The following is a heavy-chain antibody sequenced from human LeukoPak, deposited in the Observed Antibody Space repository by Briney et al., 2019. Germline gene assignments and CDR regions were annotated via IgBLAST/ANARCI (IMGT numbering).Heavy chain of an antibody. D-gene: IGHD6-13*01. V-gene: IGHV4-39*01. CDR2: LYYSGTT. CDR3: ARLNAYSSSWHYFDS. J-gene: IGHJ4*02. Sequence: SETLSLTCTVSGSSISSSSYFWGWIRQPPGRGLEWIGTLYYSGTTSYNPSLQSRVTISVDTSKNQFSLKLSSVTAADTSIYYCARLNAYSSSWHYFDSWGQGTLVTVSS. CDR1: GSSISSSSYF.